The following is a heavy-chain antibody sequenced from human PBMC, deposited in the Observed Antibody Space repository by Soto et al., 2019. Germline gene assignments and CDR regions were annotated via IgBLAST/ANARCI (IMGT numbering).Heavy chain of an antibody. CDR1: GYTFTGYY. CDR3: ARSTGYSYGPPPVFGMDV. D-gene: IGHD5-18*01. V-gene: IGHV1-2*04. CDR2: INPNSGGT. J-gene: IGHJ6*02. Sequence: WASVKVSCKASGYTFTGYYMHWVRQAPGQGLEWMGWINPNSGGTNYAQKFQGWVTMTRDTSISTAYMELSRPRSDDTAVYYCARSTGYSYGPPPVFGMDVWGQGTTVTVSS.